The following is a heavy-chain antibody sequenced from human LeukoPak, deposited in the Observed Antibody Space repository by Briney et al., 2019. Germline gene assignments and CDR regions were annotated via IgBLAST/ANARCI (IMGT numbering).Heavy chain of an antibody. V-gene: IGHV3-30*04. Sequence: GGSLRLSCAASGFTFSSYAMHWVRQAPGKGLEWVAVISYDGSNKYYADSVKGRFTISRDNSKNTLYLQMNSLRAEDTAVYYCARRPERYFDWLLFLDAFVIWGQGTMVTVSS. CDR3: ARRPERYFDWLLFLDAFVI. J-gene: IGHJ3*02. CDR2: ISYDGSNK. CDR1: GFTFSSYA. D-gene: IGHD3-9*01.